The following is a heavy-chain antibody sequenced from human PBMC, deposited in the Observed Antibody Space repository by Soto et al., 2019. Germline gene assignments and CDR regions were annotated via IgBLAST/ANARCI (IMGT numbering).Heavy chain of an antibody. CDR1: GYPFRSYV. Sequence: ASVKVSCKASGYPFRSYVMHWVRQAVGQRLEWMGWINPDNGNTKFSQKFQGRVTIARDTYATTVYMELSSLRSEDTAMYYCARDPNYYDSSGAFDIWGKGTMVTVSS. D-gene: IGHD3-22*01. CDR2: INPDNGNT. J-gene: IGHJ3*02. V-gene: IGHV1-3*01. CDR3: ARDPNYYDSSGAFDI.